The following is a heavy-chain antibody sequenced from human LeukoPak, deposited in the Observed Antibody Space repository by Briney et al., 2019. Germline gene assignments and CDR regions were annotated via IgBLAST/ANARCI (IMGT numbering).Heavy chain of an antibody. Sequence: PGGSLRLSCAASGFIFKTFGMHWFRLAPGKGLEWVAAVWYDGSNTYYADSVKGRFTISRDNSKSTLHLQMDSLRVEDTAVYYCSRGPSYCDYADHWGQGTLVSVSS. CDR1: GFIFKTFG. V-gene: IGHV3-33*01. CDR2: VWYDGSNT. J-gene: IGHJ5*02. D-gene: IGHD4-17*01. CDR3: SRGPSYCDYADH.